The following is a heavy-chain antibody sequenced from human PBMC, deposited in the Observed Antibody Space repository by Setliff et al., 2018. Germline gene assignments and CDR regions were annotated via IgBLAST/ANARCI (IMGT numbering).Heavy chain of an antibody. CDR3: AKPQVELRWGFES. CDR2: IYSGDRNT. D-gene: IGHD1-7*01. V-gene: IGHV3-23*03. CDR1: GFTFSTYA. J-gene: IGHJ4*02. Sequence: GGSLRLSCAASGFTFSTYAMSWVRQAPGKGLEWVSTIYSGDRNTFYTDSVKGRFTIFRDGSKNTLYLQMTSLRAEDTAVYYCAKPQVELRWGFESWGQGTPVTAPQ.